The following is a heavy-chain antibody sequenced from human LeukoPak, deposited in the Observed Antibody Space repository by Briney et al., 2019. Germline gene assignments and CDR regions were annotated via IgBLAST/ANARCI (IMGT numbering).Heavy chain of an antibody. J-gene: IGHJ4*02. V-gene: IGHV1-69*13. CDR1: GGTFSSYA. CDR2: IIPIFGTA. CDR3: AKDRPNYYGSNGHYYKLNGDC. D-gene: IGHD3-22*01. Sequence: SVKVSCKASGGTFSSYAISWVRQAPGQGLEWMGGIIPIFGTANYAQKFQGRVTITADESTSTAYMELSSLRSEDTAVYYCAKDRPNYYGSNGHYYKLNGDCWGQGTLVTVSS.